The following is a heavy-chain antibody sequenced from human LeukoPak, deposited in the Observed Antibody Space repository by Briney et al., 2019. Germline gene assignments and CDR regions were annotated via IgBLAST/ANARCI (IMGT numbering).Heavy chain of an antibody. J-gene: IGHJ4*01. CDR1: GFTFNNYG. Sequence: PGGSLRLSCAVSGFTFNNYGMHWVRQAPGKGLEWVTFIKYDGSDKRYADSVKGRFTISRDNSGNTLYLQMNSLRDEDTAVYYCASSNKFDVWDAQWGQGTLVIVSS. CDR3: ASSNKFDVWDAQ. V-gene: IGHV3-30*02. CDR2: IKYDGSDK. D-gene: IGHD3-3*01.